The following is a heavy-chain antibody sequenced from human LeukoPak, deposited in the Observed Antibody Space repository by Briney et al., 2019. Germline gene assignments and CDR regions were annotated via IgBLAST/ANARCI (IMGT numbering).Heavy chain of an antibody. V-gene: IGHV3-21*01. Sequence: RGSLRLSCAASGFTFSSYSMNWVRQAPGKGLEWVSSISSSSSYIYYADSVKGRFTISRDNPKNTLYLQMNSLRAEDTAVYYCAKDVRYSSGWSLDYWGQGTLVTVSS. CDR3: AKDVRYSSGWSLDY. D-gene: IGHD6-19*01. J-gene: IGHJ4*02. CDR2: ISSSSSYI. CDR1: GFTFSSYS.